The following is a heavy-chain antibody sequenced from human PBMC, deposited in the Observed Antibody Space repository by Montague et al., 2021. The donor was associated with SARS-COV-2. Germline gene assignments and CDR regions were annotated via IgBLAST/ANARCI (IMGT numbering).Heavy chain of an antibody. CDR2: LYFSGSAT. CDR1: GGSVSTYY. Sequence: SETLSLTCTVSGGSVSTYYWSWLRQPPGKGLEWIGFLYFSGSATTYNPSPKSRVTISIDTSKNQFSLNLSSVTAAVTAVYFCARDQGLRGWFDPWGQGTLVAVSS. V-gene: IGHV4-59*02. J-gene: IGHJ5*02. CDR3: ARDQGLRGWFDP.